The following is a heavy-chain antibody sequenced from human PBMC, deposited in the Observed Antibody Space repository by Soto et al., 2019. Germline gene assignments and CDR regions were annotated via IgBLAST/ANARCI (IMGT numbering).Heavy chain of an antibody. D-gene: IGHD3-22*01. CDR1: GVTFRIYA. Sequence: GGSLRLACAASGVTFRIYAMSWVRQAPGKGLEWVSTISGNGGTSYADFVRGRFTISRDNSKNTLYLQMNSLRAEDTAVYYCAKDAPGSGWLSDYWGQGTRVTVSS. CDR3: AKDAPGSGWLSDY. V-gene: IGHV3-23*01. J-gene: IGHJ4*02. CDR2: ISGNGGT.